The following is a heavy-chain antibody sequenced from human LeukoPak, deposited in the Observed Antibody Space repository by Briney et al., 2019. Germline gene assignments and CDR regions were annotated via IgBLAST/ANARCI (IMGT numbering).Heavy chain of an antibody. CDR3: TRDSTTFRFGY. CDR2: IYSGDIT. D-gene: IGHD1-26*01. Sequence: TGGSLRLSCAGSGFVVSNNYMSWVRQAPGKGLEWVSIIYSGDITYYADSVKGRFTISRDNSKNMLFLQMNSLRAEDTAVYYCTRDSTTFRFGYWGQGTLVTVSS. CDR1: GFVVSNNY. J-gene: IGHJ4*02. V-gene: IGHV3-53*01.